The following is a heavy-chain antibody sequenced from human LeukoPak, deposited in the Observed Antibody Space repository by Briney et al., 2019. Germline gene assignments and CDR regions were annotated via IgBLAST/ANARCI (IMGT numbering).Heavy chain of an antibody. Sequence: PGGSLRLSCAASGFTFTNYWMSWVRQAPGKGLEWVANIKQDGSEKIYVDSVKGRFTISRDNAKNSLYLQKNSLRAEDTAVYYCARASSGWCDYWGQGTLVTVSS. CDR1: GFTFTNYW. V-gene: IGHV3-7*01. CDR3: ARASSGWCDY. J-gene: IGHJ4*02. D-gene: IGHD6-19*01. CDR2: IKQDGSEK.